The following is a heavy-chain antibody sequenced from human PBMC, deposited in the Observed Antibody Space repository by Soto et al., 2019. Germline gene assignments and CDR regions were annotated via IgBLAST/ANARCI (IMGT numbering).Heavy chain of an antibody. Sequence: GGSLRLSCAASGFTFSSYWMSWVRQAPGKGLEWVANIKQDGSEKYYVDSVKGRFTISRDNAKNSLYLQMNSLRAEDTAVYYCTSLIVMTTVTTFDYWGQGTLVTVSS. CDR2: IKQDGSEK. D-gene: IGHD4-17*01. J-gene: IGHJ4*02. CDR3: TSLIVMTTVTTFDY. CDR1: GFTFSSYW. V-gene: IGHV3-7*03.